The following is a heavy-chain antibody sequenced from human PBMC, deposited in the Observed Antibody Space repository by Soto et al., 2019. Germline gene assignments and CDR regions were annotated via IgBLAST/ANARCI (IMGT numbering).Heavy chain of an antibody. D-gene: IGHD6-13*01. CDR3: ARGPSSSWYIDYFDY. V-gene: IGHV3-53*01. CDR1: GFTVSSNY. J-gene: IGHJ4*02. Sequence: GGSLRLSCAASGFTVSSNYMSWVRQAPGKGLEWVSVIYSGGSTYYADSVKGRFTISRDNSKNTLYLQMNSLRAEDTAVYYCARGPSSSWYIDYFDYWGQGTLVTVSS. CDR2: IYSGGST.